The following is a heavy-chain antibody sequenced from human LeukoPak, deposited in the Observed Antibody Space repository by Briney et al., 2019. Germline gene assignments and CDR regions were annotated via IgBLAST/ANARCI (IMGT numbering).Heavy chain of an antibody. CDR3: ARAYRGAKAGSWFDP. CDR2: IHNSGST. D-gene: IGHD1-26*01. CDR1: GGSISSYY. Sequence: SETLSLICTVSGGSISSYYWSWIRQPPGKGLEWIGYIHNSGSTKYNPSLKSRVTISVDTSKNQFSLNLYSVTAADTAVYYCARAYRGAKAGSWFDPWGQGTLVTVSS. V-gene: IGHV4-59*01. J-gene: IGHJ5*02.